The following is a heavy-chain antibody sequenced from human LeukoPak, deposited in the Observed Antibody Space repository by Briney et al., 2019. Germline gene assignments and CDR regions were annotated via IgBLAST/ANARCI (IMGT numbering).Heavy chain of an antibody. D-gene: IGHD2-15*01. CDR3: ARSRENRSGGSCYNWFDP. V-gene: IGHV1-2*06. J-gene: IGHJ5*02. CDR2: INPNSGGT. CDR1: GYTFTGYY. Sequence: DSVKVSCKASGYTFTGYYMHWVRQAPGQGLEWTGRINPNSGGTNYAQKFQGRVTMTRDTSISTAYMELSRLRSDDTAVYYCARSRENRSGGSCYNWFDPWGQGTLVTVSS.